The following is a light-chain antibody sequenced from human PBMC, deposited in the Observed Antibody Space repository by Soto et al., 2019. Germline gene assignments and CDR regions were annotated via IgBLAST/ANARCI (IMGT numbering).Light chain of an antibody. CDR1: SSDVGGYNY. Sequence: QSALTQPASVSGSPGQSITISCTGTSSDVGGYNYVSWYQQHPGKAPKLMIYEVSNRPSGVSNRFSGSKSGNTASLTISGLHAEDEAEYYCSSYTSSSTPYVFGTGTKVTVL. CDR2: EVS. CDR3: SSYTSSSTPYV. J-gene: IGLJ1*01. V-gene: IGLV2-14*01.